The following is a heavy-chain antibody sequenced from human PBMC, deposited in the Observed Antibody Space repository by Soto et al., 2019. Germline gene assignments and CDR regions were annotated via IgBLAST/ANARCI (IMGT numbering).Heavy chain of an antibody. CDR2: IHYSGSP. Sequence: TSETPSPTCPVSGCSISSYYWSWVRQPPGQGLEWIGYIHYSGSPTYNPSLKSRLTISVDTSKNQFSLKLSSVTAADTAVYYCARRDDFWSRSSLYYWFDPWGQGTLVTVSS. J-gene: IGHJ5*02. V-gene: IGHV4-59*08. D-gene: IGHD3-3*01. CDR3: ARRDDFWSRSSLYYWFDP. CDR1: GCSISSYY.